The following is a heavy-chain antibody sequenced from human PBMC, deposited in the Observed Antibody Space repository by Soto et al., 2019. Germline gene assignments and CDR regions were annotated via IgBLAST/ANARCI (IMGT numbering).Heavy chain of an antibody. CDR3: TREYDILTLIYCGGYYMDV. V-gene: IGHV3-73*01. CDR1: GFTFSGSA. D-gene: IGHD3-9*01. Sequence: EVQLVESGGGLVQPGGSLKLSCAASGFTFSGSAMHWVRQASGKGLAWVGRIRSKANSYATADAASGKGRFTIYRDDSKDTAYLQRNSLKTEDKAVYYCTREYDILTLIYCGGYYMDVWGKGTTVTVSS. J-gene: IGHJ6*03. CDR2: IRSKANSYAT.